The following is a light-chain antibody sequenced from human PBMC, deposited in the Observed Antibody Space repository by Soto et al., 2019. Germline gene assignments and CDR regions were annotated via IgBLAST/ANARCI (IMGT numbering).Light chain of an antibody. CDR2: GAF. J-gene: IGKJ1*01. Sequence: EIVMTQSPATLSVSPGEGATLSCRASQSVSSKLAWYQQKPGQAPRLLIYGAFNRATGIPARFSGSGSETEFTLTISSLQPEDFAIYYCHQYNNWPSWTFGQGTKVDIK. V-gene: IGKV3D-15*01. CDR3: HQYNNWPSWT. CDR1: QSVSSK.